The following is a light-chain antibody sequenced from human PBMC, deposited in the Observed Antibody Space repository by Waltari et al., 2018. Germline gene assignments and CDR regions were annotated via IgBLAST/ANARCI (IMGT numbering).Light chain of an antibody. CDR1: NYNIGSGP. CDR3: ATWDGRVNGVL. Sequence: QSVLTQAPSVSGTPGQRVTISCSGTNYNIGSGPVNWYQQVPGMSPTLLIYSNDQRPSGVPCRCSGSKSGTSASLAISGLQSEDEADYYCATWDGRVNGVLFGGGTKVTVL. CDR2: SND. J-gene: IGLJ2*01. V-gene: IGLV1-44*01.